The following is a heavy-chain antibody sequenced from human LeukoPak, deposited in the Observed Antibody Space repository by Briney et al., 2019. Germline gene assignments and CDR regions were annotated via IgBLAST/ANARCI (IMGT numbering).Heavy chain of an antibody. CDR2: ISYDGSNK. D-gene: IGHD3-10*01. Sequence: GGSLRLSCAASGFTFNSYALHWVRQAPGKGLEWVAVISYDGSNKYYADSVKGRFTISRDISKNTLYLQMNSLRAEDTAVYYCARRSWAVVRGVMGAFDYWGQGTLVTVSS. CDR3: ARRSWAVVRGVMGAFDY. V-gene: IGHV3-30*04. J-gene: IGHJ4*02. CDR1: GFTFNSYA.